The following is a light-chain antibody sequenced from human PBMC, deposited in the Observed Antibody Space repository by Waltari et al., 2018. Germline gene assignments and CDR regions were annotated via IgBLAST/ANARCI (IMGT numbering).Light chain of an antibody. CDR1: QSLTKRY. J-gene: IGKJ2*01. CDR3: QQYGSSILYT. Sequence: VLTQSPDTLSLSPGERATVSCRASQSLTKRYLAWYQQKPGQAPRLLIYGASSRAAGIPDRFSGSGSGTDFTLTISRLEPEYFAVYYCQQYGSSILYTFGQGTKLEIK. V-gene: IGKV3-20*01. CDR2: GAS.